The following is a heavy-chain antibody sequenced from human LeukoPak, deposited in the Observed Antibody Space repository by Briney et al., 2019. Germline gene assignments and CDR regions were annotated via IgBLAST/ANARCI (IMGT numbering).Heavy chain of an antibody. CDR3: AREEGKGGDYRTPY. CDR2: ISAYNSNT. Sequence: GASVKVSCKASGYTFTSCGICLVRQAPGQGLEWMGWISAYNSNTNYAQKLQGRVTMTTDTSTSTAYLELRSLRSDDMAAYYYAREEGKGGDYRTPYWGQGTLVTVSS. D-gene: IGHD4-17*01. J-gene: IGHJ4*02. CDR1: GYTFTSCG. V-gene: IGHV1-18*03.